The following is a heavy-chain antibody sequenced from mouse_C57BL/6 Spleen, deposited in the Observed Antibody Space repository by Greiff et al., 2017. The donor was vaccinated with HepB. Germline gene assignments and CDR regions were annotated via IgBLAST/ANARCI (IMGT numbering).Heavy chain of an antibody. D-gene: IGHD1-1*01. CDR3: ARRDGSRDYFDY. Sequence: VQLVESGAELVRPGNSVKVSCKASGYAFTNYLIEWVKQRPGQGLEWIGVINPGSGGTNYNEKFKGKATLTADKSSSTAYMQISSLTSEDSAVYFCARRDGSRDYFDYWGQGTTLTVSS. J-gene: IGHJ2*01. CDR2: INPGSGGT. CDR1: GYAFTNYL. V-gene: IGHV1-54*01.